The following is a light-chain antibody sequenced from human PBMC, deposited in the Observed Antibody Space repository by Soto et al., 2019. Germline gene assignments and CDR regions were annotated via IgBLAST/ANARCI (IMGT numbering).Light chain of an antibody. CDR1: QSIRGY. Sequence: DIQMTQSPSSLSASVGDRVTVTCRASQSIRGYLNWYQQKPGEAPKLLIYAASSLHSGVPSRFSGSESGTDFTLNISSLHPEDFATYSCQQTYRTPLTFGGGTKVEIK. J-gene: IGKJ4*01. CDR3: QQTYRTPLT. CDR2: AAS. V-gene: IGKV1-39*01.